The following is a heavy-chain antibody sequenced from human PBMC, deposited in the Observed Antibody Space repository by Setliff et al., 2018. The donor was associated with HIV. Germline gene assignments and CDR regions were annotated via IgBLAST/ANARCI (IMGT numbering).Heavy chain of an antibody. J-gene: IGHJ4*02. V-gene: IGHV3-23*01. D-gene: IGHD3-22*01. CDR1: GFTFSSYA. Sequence: GGSLRLSCAASGFTFSSYAMSWVRQAPGKGLEWVSTISTSGADTYDAHSMKGRFTISRDNSKNTLYLQMNSLRAEDTAVYYCAKASRGEYYDNSGFFVTYFDNWGQGKLVTVSS. CDR2: ISTSGADT. CDR3: AKASRGEYYDNSGFFVTYFDN.